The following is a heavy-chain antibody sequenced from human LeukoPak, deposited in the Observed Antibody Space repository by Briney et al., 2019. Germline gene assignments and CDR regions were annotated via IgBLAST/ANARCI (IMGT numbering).Heavy chain of an antibody. D-gene: IGHD1-26*01. CDR2: INGDESST. CDR3: ARGAKWAYYFDY. CDR1: AFTFNTYG. Sequence: GGSRRLSCAASAFTFNTYGMHWVRQVPGGGLEWVSRINGDESSTNYADSVKGRFTISRDNAKDTLYLHMNSLTAEDTAVYYCARGAKWAYYFDYWGQGTLVTVSS. V-gene: IGHV3-74*01. J-gene: IGHJ4*02.